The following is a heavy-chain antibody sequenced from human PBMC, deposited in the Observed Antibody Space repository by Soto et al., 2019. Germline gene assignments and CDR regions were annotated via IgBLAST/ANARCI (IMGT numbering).Heavy chain of an antibody. D-gene: IGHD6-13*01. J-gene: IGHJ6*02. CDR1: GFSLSTSGMC. V-gene: IGHV2-70*01. CDR2: IDWADDI. Sequence: SGPTLVNPTQTLTLTCTFSGFSLSTSGMCVSWIRQPPGKALEWLALIDWADDIYYRTSLKTRLTISKDTSNNQVVLTMTNMDPVDTATYYCARAIAAAGTRSNYYGGMDVWGQGTTVTVSS. CDR3: ARAIAAAGTRSNYYGGMDV.